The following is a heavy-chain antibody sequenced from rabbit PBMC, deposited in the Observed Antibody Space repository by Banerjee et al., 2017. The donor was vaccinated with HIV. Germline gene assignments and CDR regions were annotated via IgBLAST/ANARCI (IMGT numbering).Heavy chain of an antibody. CDR1: GFSFNSNYY. J-gene: IGHJ4*01. CDR2: IYPDYGST. V-gene: IGHV1S40*01. CDR3: ARVHASSSCYYYFNL. Sequence: QSLEESGGDLVKPGASLTLTCTASGFSFNSNYYICWVRQAPGKGLEWIACIYPDYGSTDYASWVNGRFPISLDNAQNTVFLQMTSLTAADTATYFCARVHASSSCYYYFNLWGPGTLVTVS. D-gene: IGHD1-1*01.